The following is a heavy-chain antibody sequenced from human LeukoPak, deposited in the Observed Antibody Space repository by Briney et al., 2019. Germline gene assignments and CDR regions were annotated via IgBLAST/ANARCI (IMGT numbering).Heavy chain of an antibody. CDR3: ARSGGGMDDY. V-gene: IGHV3-21*01. Sequence: GGSLRLSCAASGLTFSNYRMNWVRQAPGKGLEWVSSISSSGNYIYYADSVKGRFTISRDNAKNSLYLQMNSLRAEDTAVYYCARSGGGMDDYWGQGTLVTVSS. CDR2: ISSSGNYI. J-gene: IGHJ4*02. D-gene: IGHD3-16*01. CDR1: GLTFSNYR.